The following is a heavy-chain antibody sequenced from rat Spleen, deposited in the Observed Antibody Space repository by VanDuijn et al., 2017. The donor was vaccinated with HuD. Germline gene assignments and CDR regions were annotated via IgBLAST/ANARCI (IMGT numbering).Heavy chain of an antibody. J-gene: IGHJ2*01. CDR1: GLNFSKYG. CDR3: ARGGGYSEVNFDY. D-gene: IGHD1-11*01. CDR2: ITSSGGYT. Sequence: EVQLVESGGGLVQPGGSLQLSCAASGLNFSKYGMVWVRQTPTKGLEWVTSITSSGGYTYYRDSVRGRFTVSRDNAKSTLYLQMDSLGSEDTATYYCARGGGYSEVNFDYWGQGVMVTVSS. V-gene: IGHV5S13*01.